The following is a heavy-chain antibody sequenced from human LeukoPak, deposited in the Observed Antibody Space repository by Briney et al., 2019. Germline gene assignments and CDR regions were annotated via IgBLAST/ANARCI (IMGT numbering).Heavy chain of an antibody. CDR2: ITTDGGST. D-gene: IGHD2/OR15-2a*01. CDR1: GFTFSTYA. V-gene: IGHV3-64*01. J-gene: IGHJ4*02. CDR3: ARGYVLLDY. Sequence: GGSLRLSCAASGFTFSTYAMHWVRQAPGKGLEYVSAITTDGGSTYYANSVKGRFTISRDNSKNTLYLQMGSLRAEDMAVYYCARGYVLLDYWGQGTLVTVSS.